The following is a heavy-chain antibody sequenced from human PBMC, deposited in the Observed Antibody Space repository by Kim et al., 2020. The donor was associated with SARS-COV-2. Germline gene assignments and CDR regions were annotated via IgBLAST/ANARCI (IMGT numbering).Heavy chain of an antibody. D-gene: IGHD6-13*01. J-gene: IGHJ5*02. CDR3: ARRIAAAAHNWFDP. Sequence: AQKFQGRVTITADESTSTAYMELSSLRSEDTAVYYCARRIAAAAHNWFDPWGQGTLVTVSS. V-gene: IGHV1-69*01.